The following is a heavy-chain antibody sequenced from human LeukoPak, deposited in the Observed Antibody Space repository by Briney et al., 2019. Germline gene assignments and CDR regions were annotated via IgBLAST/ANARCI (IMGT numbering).Heavy chain of an antibody. CDR2: INDSGRT. V-gene: IGHV4-34*01. Sequence: SETLSLTCAVNGGSFSGYYWSWIRQPPGKGLEWIGKINDSGRTNYNPSLNSRVTISVDTSKNQFSLKLSSVTAADTAVHYCARQSSSSFAPIDYWGQGTLVTVSS. CDR3: ARQSSSSFAPIDY. CDR1: GGSFSGYY. J-gene: IGHJ4*02. D-gene: IGHD6-6*01.